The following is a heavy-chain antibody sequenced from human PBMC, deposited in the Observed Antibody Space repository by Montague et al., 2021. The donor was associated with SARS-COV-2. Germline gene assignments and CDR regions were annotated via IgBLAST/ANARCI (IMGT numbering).Heavy chain of an antibody. J-gene: IGHJ3*02. CDR2: MYSSGST. V-gene: IGHV4-61*01. CDR1: GGSVNSGTYY. CDR3: ARGGLYCSGGRCSTFDI. D-gene: IGHD2-15*01. Sequence: SGTLSLTCTVSGGSVNSGTYYWGWIRQPPGKGLVWIAYMYSSGSTNYNPSLKSRVTMSVDTSRNQFSLKLSSVTAADTAVYYCARGGLYCSGGRCSTFDIWGQGTMVIFSS.